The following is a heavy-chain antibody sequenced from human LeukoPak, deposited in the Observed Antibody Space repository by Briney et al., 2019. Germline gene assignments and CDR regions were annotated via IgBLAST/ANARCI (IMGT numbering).Heavy chain of an antibody. CDR1: GFTVSSNY. CDR3: AREVTTGGAFDI. CDR2: IYSAGST. J-gene: IGHJ3*02. D-gene: IGHD4-17*01. Sequence: GGSLRLSCAASGFTVSSNYMSWVRQAPGKGLEWDSVIYSAGSTYYADSVKGRFTISRDNSKNTLYLQMNSLRAEETAMYYCAREVTTGGAFDIWGQGTMVTVSS. V-gene: IGHV3-66*02.